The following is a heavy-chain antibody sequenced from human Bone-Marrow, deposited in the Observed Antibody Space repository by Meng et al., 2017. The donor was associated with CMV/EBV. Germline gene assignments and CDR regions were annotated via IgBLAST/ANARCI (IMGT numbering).Heavy chain of an antibody. Sequence: GESLKISCAASGFSVSYHYMNWVRQAPGKGLEWVSVIYSGGSTNYADSVKGRFTISRDISKNTLYLQMNSLRAEDTAVYYCARQSLRDFDWADFDYWGQGTLVTVSS. CDR1: GFSVSYHY. V-gene: IGHV3-66*04. CDR2: IYSGGST. J-gene: IGHJ4*02. CDR3: ARQSLRDFDWADFDY. D-gene: IGHD3-9*01.